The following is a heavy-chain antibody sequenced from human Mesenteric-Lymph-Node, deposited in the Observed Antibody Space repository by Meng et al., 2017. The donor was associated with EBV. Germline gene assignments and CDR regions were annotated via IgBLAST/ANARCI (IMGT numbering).Heavy chain of an antibody. J-gene: IGHJ5*02. D-gene: IGHD4-11*01. V-gene: IGHV2-5*02. Sequence: QITLKESGPTLVKPTQTLTLTCTFPGFSLSTSGVAVGWVRQPPGKALEWLALIYWDDDKRFSPSLKSRLSITKDTSKNEVILTMTDMDPEDTATYYCVRKAYHNYVAFDPWGQGTLGTVSS. CDR3: VRKAYHNYVAFDP. CDR2: IYWDDDK. CDR1: GFSLSTSGVA.